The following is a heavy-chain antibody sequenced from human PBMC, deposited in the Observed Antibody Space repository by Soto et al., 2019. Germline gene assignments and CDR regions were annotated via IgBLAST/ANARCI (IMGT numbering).Heavy chain of an antibody. D-gene: IGHD5-12*01. CDR3: AVGYSGYDPYYFDY. CDR1: GYTLTELS. Sequence: ASVKVSCKVSGYTLTELSMHWVRQAPGKGLEWMGGFDPEDGETIYAQKFQGRVTMTEDTSTDTAYMELSSLRSEDTAVYYCAVGYSGYDPYYFDYWGQGTLVTSPQ. CDR2: FDPEDGET. J-gene: IGHJ4*02. V-gene: IGHV1-24*01.